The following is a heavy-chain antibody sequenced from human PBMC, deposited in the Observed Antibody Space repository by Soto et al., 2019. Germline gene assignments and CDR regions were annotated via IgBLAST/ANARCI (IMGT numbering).Heavy chain of an antibody. CDR3: AKDMFHGY. V-gene: IGHV3-30*18. CDR1: GCTFSHYG. Sequence: GGSVRLSCAASGCTFSHYGMHWVRQAPGKGLEWVALISYDGSNKYYADSMKARFTLYRDNSKNTLYLLMHSLSAEETAVYYCAKDMFHGYWGKGTLVTV. J-gene: IGHJ1*01. CDR2: ISYDGSNK. D-gene: IGHD3-10*02.